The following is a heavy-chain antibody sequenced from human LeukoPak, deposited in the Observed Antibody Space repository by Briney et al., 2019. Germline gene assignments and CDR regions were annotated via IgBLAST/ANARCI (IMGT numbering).Heavy chain of an antibody. Sequence: ASVTVSCKVSGYTLTELSMHWVRQAPGKGLEWMGGFDPEDGETIYAQKFQGRVTMTEDTSTDTAYMELNSLRSEDTAVYYCATAGGAGSWFYPDWGQGTLVTVSS. CDR3: ATAGGAGSWFYPD. CDR2: FDPEDGET. D-gene: IGHD6-13*01. CDR1: GYTLTELS. V-gene: IGHV1-24*01. J-gene: IGHJ4*02.